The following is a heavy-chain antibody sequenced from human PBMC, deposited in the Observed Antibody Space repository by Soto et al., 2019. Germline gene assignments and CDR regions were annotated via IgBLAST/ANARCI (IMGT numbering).Heavy chain of an antibody. D-gene: IGHD3-22*01. J-gene: IGHJ4*02. V-gene: IGHV4-39*01. Sequence: SETLSLTCTVSGGSISSSSYYWGWIRQPPGKGLEWIGSIYYSGSTYYDPSLKSRVTISVDTSKNQFSLKLSSVTAADTAVYYCADETYYYDSSGYYENWIFDYWGQGTLVTVSS. CDR1: GGSISSSSYY. CDR2: IYYSGST. CDR3: ADETYYYDSSGYYENWIFDY.